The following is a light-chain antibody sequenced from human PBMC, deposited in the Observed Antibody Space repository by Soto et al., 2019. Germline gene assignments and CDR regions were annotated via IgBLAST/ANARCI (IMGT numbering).Light chain of an antibody. V-gene: IGKV3-11*01. Sequence: EIVLTQSPATLSLSPGETATLSCRASRSVDNLLAWYQQKPGQAPRLLIYDAFKRATGIPRRFSGSGSGTDVTLTISGLEPEDCAVYFWQQRNDWPPLVTFGGGTKVEIK. J-gene: IGKJ4*01. CDR2: DAF. CDR3: QQRNDWPPLVT. CDR1: RSVDNL.